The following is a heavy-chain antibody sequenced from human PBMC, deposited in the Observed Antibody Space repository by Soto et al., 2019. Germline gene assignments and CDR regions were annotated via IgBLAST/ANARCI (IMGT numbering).Heavy chain of an antibody. J-gene: IGHJ5*02. V-gene: IGHV4-4*07. CDR3: ARDIAAAGMEDWFDP. D-gene: IGHD6-13*01. Sequence: SDTLSLTCTVSGGSISGYYWSWIRQPAGKGLEWLGRIYTIGTTNYNPSLKSRITMSVDTSKNQFSLKLSSVTVADTAVYYCARDIAAAGMEDWFDPWGQGTLVTVSS. CDR1: GGSISGYY. CDR2: IYTIGTT.